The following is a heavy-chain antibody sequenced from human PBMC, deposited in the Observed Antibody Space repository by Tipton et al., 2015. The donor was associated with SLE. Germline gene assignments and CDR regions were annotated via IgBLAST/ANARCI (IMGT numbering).Heavy chain of an antibody. CDR3: ARRSSWPDFDY. CDR1: GGSISSGGYY. CDR2: IYYSGST. D-gene: IGHD6-13*01. Sequence: TLSLTCTVSGGSISSGGYYWSWIRPHPGKGLEWIGYIYYSGSTYYNPSLKSRVTLSVDTSKNQFSLKLSSVTAADTAMYYCARRSSWPDFDYWGQGTLVTVSS. J-gene: IGHJ4*02. V-gene: IGHV4-31*03.